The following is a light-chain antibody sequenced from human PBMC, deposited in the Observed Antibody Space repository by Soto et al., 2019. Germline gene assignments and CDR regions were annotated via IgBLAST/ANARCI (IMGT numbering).Light chain of an antibody. Sequence: ENVFTQSPGAPSFSPLGSAPHSLHAIQTVFSNYIGWYQQKPGQAPRRLIYGASTRAAGIPDRFSGSGSGTDFTLTISRLEPEDFAVYYCQQYGRSPPVKFGQGTKVDIK. CDR3: QQYGRSPPVK. J-gene: IGKJ1*01. V-gene: IGKV3-20*01. CDR2: GAS. CDR1: QTVFSNY.